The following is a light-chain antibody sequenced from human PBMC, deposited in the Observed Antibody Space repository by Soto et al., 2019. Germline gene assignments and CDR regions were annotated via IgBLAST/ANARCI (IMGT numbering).Light chain of an antibody. Sequence: IVTTQSPATLSVSPRETATLSFRASQSVNINLAWYQQKPGQAPRLLIYGTSTRATGVPARFSGSGSGTEFTLTISTLQSEDFALYYCHQRQSWPRTLGQGTKVDI. V-gene: IGKV3-15*01. J-gene: IGKJ1*01. CDR3: HQRQSWPRT. CDR1: QSVNIN. CDR2: GTS.